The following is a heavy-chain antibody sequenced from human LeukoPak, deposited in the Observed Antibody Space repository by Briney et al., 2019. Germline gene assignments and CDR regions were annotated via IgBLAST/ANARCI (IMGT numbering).Heavy chain of an antibody. Sequence: GGSLRLSCAASGFTVRSNYMSWVRQAPGKGLEWVSVIYSGGSTYYADSVKGRFTISRDNSKNTLYLQMNSLRAEDTAVYYCARGSRYYYDSSGDLDYWGQGTLVTVSS. CDR3: ARGSRYYYDSSGDLDY. CDR2: IYSGGST. V-gene: IGHV3-66*01. CDR1: GFTVRSNY. J-gene: IGHJ4*02. D-gene: IGHD3-22*01.